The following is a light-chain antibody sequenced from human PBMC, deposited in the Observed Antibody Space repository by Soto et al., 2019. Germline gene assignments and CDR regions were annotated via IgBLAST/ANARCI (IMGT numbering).Light chain of an antibody. J-gene: IGKJ3*01. CDR3: QHHSNSPRIT. CDR2: DAS. CDR1: QSVSSY. V-gene: IGKV3-11*01. Sequence: EIVLTQSPATLSLSPGERATLSCRASQSVSSYLAWYQQKPGQAPRLLIYDASNRATGVPARFSGSGSGTDFTLTISSLEPEDVAVDYCQHHSNSPRITFGPGTKVDIK.